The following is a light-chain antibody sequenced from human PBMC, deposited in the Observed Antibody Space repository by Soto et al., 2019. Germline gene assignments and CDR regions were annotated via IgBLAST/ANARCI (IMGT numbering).Light chain of an antibody. Sequence: EMVMTQSPAILSVSPGESATLSCRASQSVNSNYLAWYQHHPCQPPRLLIYGISTRATGIPARFSGSGSGTEFSLTISSLQSEDFAVYYCQQYSKWPITFGQGTRLEIK. V-gene: IGKV3-15*01. J-gene: IGKJ5*01. CDR1: QSVNSN. CDR2: GIS. CDR3: QQYSKWPIT.